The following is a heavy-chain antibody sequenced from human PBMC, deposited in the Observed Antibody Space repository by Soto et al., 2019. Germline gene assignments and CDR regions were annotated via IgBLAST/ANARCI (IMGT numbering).Heavy chain of an antibody. Sequence: EVQLVESGGGLVKPGGSLRLSCAASGFTFSSYSMNWVRQAPGKGLEWVSSISSSSSYIYYADSVKGRFTISRDNAKNSPYQQMNSLRAEDTAVYYCLYVVAYFDLYSYYVMDVWGQGTTVTVSS. CDR1: GFTFSSYS. CDR3: LYVVAYFDLYSYYVMDV. J-gene: IGHJ6*02. CDR2: ISSSSSYI. D-gene: IGHD2-21*01. V-gene: IGHV3-21*01.